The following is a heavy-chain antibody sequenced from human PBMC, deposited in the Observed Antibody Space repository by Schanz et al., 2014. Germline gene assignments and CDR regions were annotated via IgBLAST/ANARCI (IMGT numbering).Heavy chain of an antibody. CDR2: IKHDGSVK. V-gene: IGHV3-7*01. Sequence: EVQLVESGGGLVQPGGSLRLSCAASGFTFRGYAMSWVRQAPGRGLEWVANIKHDGSVKDYVDSVEGRFTISRDNAKRSLFLQMNSLRVEDTAVYFCVSQTGSPNYWGQGTLVTVSS. D-gene: IGHD6-13*01. CDR1: GFTFRGYA. J-gene: IGHJ4*02. CDR3: VSQTGSPNY.